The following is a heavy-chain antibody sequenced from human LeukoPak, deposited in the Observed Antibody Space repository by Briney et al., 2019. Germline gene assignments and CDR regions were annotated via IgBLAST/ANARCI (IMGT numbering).Heavy chain of an antibody. CDR3: ARGQIAARPDFSGMDV. D-gene: IGHD6-6*01. J-gene: IGHJ6*04. Sequence: PSETLSLTCAVYGASFSGSYWSWIRQPPGKGLEWIGEINHSGSTNYNPSLKSRVTISVDTSKNQFSLKLSSLTAADTAVYYVARGQIAARPDFSGMDVWGKGTTVTVSS. V-gene: IGHV4-34*01. CDR2: INHSGST. CDR1: GASFSGSY.